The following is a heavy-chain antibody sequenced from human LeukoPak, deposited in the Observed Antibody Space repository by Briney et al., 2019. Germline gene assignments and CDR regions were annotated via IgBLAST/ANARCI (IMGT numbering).Heavy chain of an antibody. Sequence: GGSLRLSCAASGFSFSSYAMSWVRQAPGEGLEWVSTISGSGDSTYYADSVKGRFTVSRDNSKNTLFLQMNSLRAEDTAVYYCAKEPAVHLDYWGQGTLVTVSS. CDR2: ISGSGDST. V-gene: IGHV3-23*01. CDR1: GFSFSSYA. J-gene: IGHJ4*02. CDR3: AKEPAVHLDY.